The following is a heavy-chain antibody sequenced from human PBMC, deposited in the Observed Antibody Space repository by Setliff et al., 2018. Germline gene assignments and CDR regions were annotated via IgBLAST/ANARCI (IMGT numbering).Heavy chain of an antibody. CDR2: IYPSGGT. V-gene: IGHV4-61*02. J-gene: IGHJ6*03. CDR1: GGSISSGHYY. Sequence: SETLSLTCTVSGGSISSGHYYWNWIRQPAGKGLEWIGRIYPSGGTNYNPSLKSRVTISVDTSKNHFSLKLTSVTAADTAVYYCARVGTYYYYMDVWGKGTTVTVSS. D-gene: IGHD1-1*01. CDR3: ARVGTYYYYMDV.